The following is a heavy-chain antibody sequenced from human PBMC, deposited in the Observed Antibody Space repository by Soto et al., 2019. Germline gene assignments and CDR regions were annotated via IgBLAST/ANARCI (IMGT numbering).Heavy chain of an antibody. CDR1: GGSISSVDYY. D-gene: IGHD3-10*01. Sequence: SETLSLTCTVSGGSISSVDYYWSWIRQPPGKGLEWIGYIYYSGSTYYNPSLKSRVTISVDTSKNQFSLKLSSVTAADTAVYYCASYGSGSYYNYYYGMDVWGQGTTVTVSS. CDR3: ASYGSGSYYNYYYGMDV. J-gene: IGHJ6*02. CDR2: IYYSGST. V-gene: IGHV4-30-4*01.